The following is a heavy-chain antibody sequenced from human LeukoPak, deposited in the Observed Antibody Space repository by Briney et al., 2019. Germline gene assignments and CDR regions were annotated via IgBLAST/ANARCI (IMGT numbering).Heavy chain of an antibody. CDR2: IKQDGSEK. CDR3: ARDYYYGSGRLGYMDV. V-gene: IGHV3-7*01. CDR1: GFTFSTYG. J-gene: IGHJ6*03. D-gene: IGHD3-10*01. Sequence: GGSLRLSCAASGFTFSTYGMHWLRQAPGKGLEWVANIKQDGSEKYYVDSVKGRFTISRDNAKNSLYLQMNSLRAEDTAVYYCARDYYYGSGRLGYMDVWGKGTTVTVSS.